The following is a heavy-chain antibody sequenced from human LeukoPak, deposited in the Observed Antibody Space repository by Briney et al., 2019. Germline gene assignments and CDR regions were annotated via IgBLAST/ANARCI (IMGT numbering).Heavy chain of an antibody. CDR2: IIPIFGTA. V-gene: IGHV1-69*13. J-gene: IGHJ6*02. CDR1: GGIFISYA. D-gene: IGHD3-3*01. CDR3: ASPVLRFLERGHYGMDV. Sequence: SSVKVSCKASGGIFISYAISWVRQAAGHGVEWMGGIIPIFGTANYTQKFQGRVTITADESTSTSYMELSSVRSEDTAVYYCASPVLRFLERGHYGMDVWGQGTTVTVSS.